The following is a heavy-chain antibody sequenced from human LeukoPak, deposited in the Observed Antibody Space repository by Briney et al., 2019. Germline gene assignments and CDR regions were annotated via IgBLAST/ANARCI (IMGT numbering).Heavy chain of an antibody. Sequence: PGGSLRLSCVVSGFTFSTFWMHWVRQAPGKGLVWVSRINSAGSSTNYADSVKGRFTISRDNAKNTLYLQMNNLRAEDTAVYYCASYDRIADAFDIWGQGTMVTVSS. CDR2: INSAGSST. CDR1: GFTFSTFW. CDR3: ASYDRIADAFDI. J-gene: IGHJ3*02. V-gene: IGHV3-74*01. D-gene: IGHD3-22*01.